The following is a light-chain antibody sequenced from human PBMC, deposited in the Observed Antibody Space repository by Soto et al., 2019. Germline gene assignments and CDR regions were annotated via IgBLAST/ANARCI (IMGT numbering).Light chain of an antibody. CDR1: LPISNY. J-gene: IGKJ1*01. CDR3: QQYNSFIKT. Sequence: DIQMTQSPSSLSASVGDRVTITCRASLPISNYLAWYQQKPGKAPKLLIYDASSLESGVPSRFSGSGSGTEFTLTISSLQPDDFATYYCQQYNSFIKTFGQGTKVDIK. V-gene: IGKV1-5*01. CDR2: DAS.